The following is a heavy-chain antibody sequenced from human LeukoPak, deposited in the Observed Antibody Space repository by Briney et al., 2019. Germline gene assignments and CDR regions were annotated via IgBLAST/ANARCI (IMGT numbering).Heavy chain of an antibody. CDR1: GFTFSRHW. CDR3: AEGTTG. Sequence: GSLRLSCATSGFTFSRHWMSWVRQAPGKGLEWVANINQDGSGKYYVDSVKGRFTISRDNAKNSLYLQMNSLRSEDTAIYYCAEGTTGWGQGTLVTVSS. CDR2: INQDGSGK. V-gene: IGHV3-7*01. D-gene: IGHD1-1*01. J-gene: IGHJ1*01.